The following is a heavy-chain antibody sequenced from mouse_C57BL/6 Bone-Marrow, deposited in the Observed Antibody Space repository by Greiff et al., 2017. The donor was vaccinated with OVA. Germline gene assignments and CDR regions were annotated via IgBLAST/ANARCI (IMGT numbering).Heavy chain of an antibody. CDR1: GISLTSYG. CDR3: ATPHDGYYYDY. D-gene: IGHD2-3*01. J-gene: IGHJ4*01. V-gene: IGHV2-2*01. CDR2: IWSGGST. Sequence: QVQLKQSGPGLVQPSQRLSITCTVPGISLTSYGVHWVRQSPGKGLEWLGVIWSGGSTDYNAAFITRLSISKDNSKSQVFFKMNSLQADDTAIYYCATPHDGYYYDYWGQGTSVTVSS.